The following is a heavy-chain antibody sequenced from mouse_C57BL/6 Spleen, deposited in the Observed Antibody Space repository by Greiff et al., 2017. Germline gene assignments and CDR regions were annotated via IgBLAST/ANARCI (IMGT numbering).Heavy chain of an antibody. Sequence: QVQLKESGAELVRPGASVTLSCKASGYTFTDYEMHWVKQTHVHGLEWIGAIDPETGGTAYNQKFKGKAILTADKSSSTAYMERRSLTSEDSAVYYWTRREDGYYKCDYWGQGTMVTGSA. J-gene: IGHJ3*01. CDR2: IDPETGGT. CDR1: GYTFTDYE. V-gene: IGHV1-15*01. D-gene: IGHD2-3*01. CDR3: TRREDGYYKCDY.